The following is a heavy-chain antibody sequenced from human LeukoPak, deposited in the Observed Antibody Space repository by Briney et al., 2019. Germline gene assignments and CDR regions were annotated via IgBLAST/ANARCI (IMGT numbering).Heavy chain of an antibody. D-gene: IGHD4-11*01. V-gene: IGHV3-23*01. CDR2: ISGSGGST. J-gene: IGHJ4*02. CDR3: AKVDYSNYQD. Sequence: GGSLRLSCAASGFTFSSYSMNWVRQAPGKGLEWVSAISGSGGSTDYADSVKGRFTISRDNSKNTLYLQMNSLRAEDTAIYYCAKVDYSNYQDWGQGTLVTVSS. CDR1: GFTFSSYS.